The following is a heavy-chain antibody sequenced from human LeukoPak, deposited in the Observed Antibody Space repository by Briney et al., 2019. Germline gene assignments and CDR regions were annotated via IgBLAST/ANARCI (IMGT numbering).Heavy chain of an antibody. CDR3: AQGGDYGDYAYYFDY. CDR2: VSWNSGSI. V-gene: IGHV3-9*01. J-gene: IGHJ4*02. D-gene: IGHD4-17*01. CDR1: GFTFDDYA. Sequence: GGSLRLSCAASGFTFDDYAMHWVRQAPGKGLEWVSGVSWNSGSIGYADSVKGRFTISRDNAKNSLYLQMSGLRAENTALYYCAQGGDYGDYAYYFDYWGQGTLVTVSS.